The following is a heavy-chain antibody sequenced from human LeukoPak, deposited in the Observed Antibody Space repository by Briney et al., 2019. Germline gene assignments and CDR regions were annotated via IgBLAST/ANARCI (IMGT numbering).Heavy chain of an antibody. V-gene: IGHV3-21*01. D-gene: IGHD5-18*01. J-gene: IGHJ6*03. CDR3: AREYTAHQDTDA. Sequence: GGSLRLSCVASGFTFSNYNMNRVRQSPGQGLEWVAAIAKNNRDMDYAGSVKGRFSISRDNAKDSLYLQMDSLRAEDTAVYYCAREYTAHQDTDAWGKGTTVIVSS. CDR1: GFTFSNYN. CDR2: IAKNNRDM.